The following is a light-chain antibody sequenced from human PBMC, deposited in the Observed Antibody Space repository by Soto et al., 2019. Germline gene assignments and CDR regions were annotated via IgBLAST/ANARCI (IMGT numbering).Light chain of an antibody. J-gene: IGKJ1*01. Sequence: EIVLTQSPGTLSLSPGERATLSCWASQSVSNRYLAWYQQKPGQAPRLLIYGASSRATGIPDRFSGNGSGTDFTLTISRLEPEDFAVYYCQQYDSSWTFGQGTKVEIK. V-gene: IGKV3-20*01. CDR3: QQYDSSWT. CDR1: QSVSNRY. CDR2: GAS.